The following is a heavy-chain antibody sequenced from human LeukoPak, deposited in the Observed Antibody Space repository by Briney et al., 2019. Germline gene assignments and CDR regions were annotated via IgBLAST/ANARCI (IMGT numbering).Heavy chain of an antibody. J-gene: IGHJ4*02. CDR3: ARDPSYYDYVWGSYRGAFYFDY. Sequence: PSETLSLTCAVSGGSISSSNWWSWVRQPPGKGLEWIGEIYHSGSTNYNPSLKSRVTISVDKSKNQFSLKLSSVTAADTAVYYCARDPSYYDYVWGSYRGAFYFDYWGQGTLVTVSS. CDR1: GGSISSSNW. D-gene: IGHD3-16*02. V-gene: IGHV4-4*02. CDR2: IYHSGST.